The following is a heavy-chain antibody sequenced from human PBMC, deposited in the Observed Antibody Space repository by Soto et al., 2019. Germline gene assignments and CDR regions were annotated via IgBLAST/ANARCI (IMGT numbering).Heavy chain of an antibody. J-gene: IGHJ4*02. V-gene: IGHV1-3*01. Sequence: QVQLVQSGAEVQKPGASVKVSCKASGYTFTSYAIHWVRQAPGQGLEWMGRIHAGNGNTQYSQKFQGRVTITRDTPATTVYMELSSLRSEETAVYYCAIGGNWGYWGQGTLVTVSS. CDR2: IHAGNGNT. CDR1: GYTFTSYA. D-gene: IGHD3-16*01. CDR3: AIGGNWGY.